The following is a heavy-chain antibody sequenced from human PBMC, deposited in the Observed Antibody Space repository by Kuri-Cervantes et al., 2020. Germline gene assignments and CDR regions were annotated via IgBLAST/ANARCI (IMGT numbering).Heavy chain of an antibody. CDR2: INHSGST. CDR3: ARGARRGGNWFDP. Sequence: SETLSLTCAVYDGSFSGYYWSWIRQPPGKGLEWIGEINHSGSTNYNPSLKSRVTISLDTSKNQFSLKLSSVTAADTAVYYCARGARRGGNWFDPWGQGTLVTVSS. J-gene: IGHJ5*02. V-gene: IGHV4-34*01. D-gene: IGHD3-10*01. CDR1: DGSFSGYY.